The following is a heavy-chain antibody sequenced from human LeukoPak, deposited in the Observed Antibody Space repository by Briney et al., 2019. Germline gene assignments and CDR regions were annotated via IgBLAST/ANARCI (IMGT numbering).Heavy chain of an antibody. CDR3: ARRWWQQLVVTLFDY. CDR1: GFTFSSYW. D-gene: IGHD6-13*01. J-gene: IGHJ4*02. V-gene: IGHV3-7*01. Sequence: HPWGSLRLSCAASGFTFSSYWMSWVRQAPGKGLEWVANIKQDGSEKYYVDSVKGRFTISRDNAKNSLYLQMNSLRAEDTAVYYCARRWWQQLVVTLFDYWGQRTLVTVSS. CDR2: IKQDGSEK.